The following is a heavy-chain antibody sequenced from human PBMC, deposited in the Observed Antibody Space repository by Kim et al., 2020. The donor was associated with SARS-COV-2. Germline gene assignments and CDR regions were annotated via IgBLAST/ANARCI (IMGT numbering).Heavy chain of an antibody. D-gene: IGHD3-3*01. CDR3: ARAPPSGFLEWFHHSSSIYMDV. Sequence: ASVKVSCKASGYTFTSYGISWVRQAPGQGLEWMGWISAYNGNTNYAQKLQGRVTMTTDTSTSTAYMELRSLRSDDTAVYYCARAPPSGFLEWFHHSSSIYMDVWGKGTTVTVSS. CDR2: ISAYNGNT. V-gene: IGHV1-18*01. J-gene: IGHJ6*03. CDR1: GYTFTSYG.